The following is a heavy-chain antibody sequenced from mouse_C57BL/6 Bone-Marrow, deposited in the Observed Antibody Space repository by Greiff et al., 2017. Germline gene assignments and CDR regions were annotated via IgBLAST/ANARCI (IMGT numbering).Heavy chain of an antibody. CDR3: ARGDYYGSTYYAMDY. V-gene: IGHV5-4*03. J-gene: IGHJ4*01. D-gene: IGHD1-1*01. CDR1: GFTFSSYA. CDR2: ISDGGSYT. Sequence: EVKLVESGGGLVKPGGSLKLSCAASGFTFSSYAMSWVRQTPEKRLGWVATISDGGSYTYNPDNVKGRFTISRDNAKNNLYLQMSHLKSEDTAMYYCARGDYYGSTYYAMDYWGQGTSVTVSS.